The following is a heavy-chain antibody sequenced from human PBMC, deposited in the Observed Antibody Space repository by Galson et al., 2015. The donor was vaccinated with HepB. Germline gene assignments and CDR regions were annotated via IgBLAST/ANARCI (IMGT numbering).Heavy chain of an antibody. J-gene: IGHJ2*01. D-gene: IGHD6-13*01. Sequence: SLRLSCAASGFTFSDYYLSWIRQAPGKGLEWVSYISSSSYTNYADSVKGRFTISRDNAKNSLYLQMNSLRAEDTAVYYCARDGYRGWVPDWYFDLWGRGTLVTVSS. CDR3: ARDGYRGWVPDWYFDL. CDR1: GFTFSDYY. CDR2: ISSSSYT. V-gene: IGHV3-11*06.